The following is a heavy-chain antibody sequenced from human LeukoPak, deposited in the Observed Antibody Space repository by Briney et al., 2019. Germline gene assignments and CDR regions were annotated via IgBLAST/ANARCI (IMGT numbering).Heavy chain of an antibody. V-gene: IGHV3-30*18. CDR1: GFTFISYG. J-gene: IGHJ6*02. Sequence: GGSLRLSCAASGFTFISYGMHWVRQAPGKGLEWVAVISYDASNKYYADSVKGRFTISRDNSKNTLYLQMNSLRAEDTAVYYCAKDLAYDSSGYNYYYYYGMDVWGQGTTVTVSS. CDR3: AKDLAYDSSGYNYYYYYGMDV. CDR2: ISYDASNK. D-gene: IGHD3-22*01.